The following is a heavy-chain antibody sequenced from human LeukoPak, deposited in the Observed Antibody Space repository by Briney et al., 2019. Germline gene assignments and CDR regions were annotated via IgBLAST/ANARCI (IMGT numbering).Heavy chain of an antibody. J-gene: IGHJ4*02. V-gene: IGHV3-53*01. Sequence: GGSLRLSCAASGFSVSHNYMSWVRQAPGKGLEWVSVIYSGDITYYTDSVKGRFTISRDNSKNTLYLQMNSLRAEDTAVYYCARGSGYSYGFPDYWGQGTLVTVSS. CDR3: ARGSGYSYGFPDY. CDR1: GFSVSHNY. D-gene: IGHD5-18*01. CDR2: IYSGDIT.